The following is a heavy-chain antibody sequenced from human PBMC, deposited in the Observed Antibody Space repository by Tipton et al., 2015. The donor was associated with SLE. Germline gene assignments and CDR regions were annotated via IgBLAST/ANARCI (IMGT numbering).Heavy chain of an antibody. Sequence: QVQLVQSGPEVKKPGASVKVSCKASGYNFTMYGMHWVRQAPGQRPEWMGWIHAANDKTKYSQNIQGRVSITRDTSARTVYMELSSLRSEDTAVYYCARDRRNWFDPWGQGTLVTVSS. V-gene: IGHV1-3*01. CDR1: GYNFTMYG. J-gene: IGHJ5*02. CDR3: ARDRRNWFDP. CDR2: IHAANDKT.